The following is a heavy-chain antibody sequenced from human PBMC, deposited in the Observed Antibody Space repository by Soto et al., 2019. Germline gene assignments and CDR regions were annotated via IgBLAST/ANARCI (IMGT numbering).Heavy chain of an antibody. J-gene: IGHJ4*02. V-gene: IGHV3-33*01. Sequence: QVQLVESGGGVVQPGRSLRLSCAASGFTFSSYGMHWVHQAPGKGLEWVAVIWYDGSNKYYADSVKGRFTISRDNSKNTLYLQMNSLRAEDTAVYYCARGPVAGTVLDYWGQGTLVTVSS. D-gene: IGHD6-19*01. CDR1: GFTFSSYG. CDR2: IWYDGSNK. CDR3: ARGPVAGTVLDY.